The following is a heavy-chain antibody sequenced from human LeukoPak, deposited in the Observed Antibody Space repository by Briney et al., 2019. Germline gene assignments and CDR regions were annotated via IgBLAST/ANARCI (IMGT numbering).Heavy chain of an antibody. J-gene: IGHJ3*02. CDR1: GYTLTELS. Sequence: GASVKVSCKVSGYTLTELSMHWVRQAPGKGLEWMGGFDPEDGETIYAQKFQGRVTMTEDTSTDTAYMELSSLRSEDTAVYYCATDSSGSYRYDAFDIWGQGTMVTVSS. CDR3: ATDSSGSYRYDAFDI. V-gene: IGHV1-24*01. CDR2: FDPEDGET. D-gene: IGHD1-26*01.